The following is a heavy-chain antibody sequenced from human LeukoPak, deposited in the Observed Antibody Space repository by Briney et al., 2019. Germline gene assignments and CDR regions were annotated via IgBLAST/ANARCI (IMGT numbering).Heavy chain of an antibody. Sequence: GGSLRLSCAASGFTFSSYEMNWVRQAPGKGLEWVANIKQDGSEKYYVDSVKGRFTISRDNAKNSLYLQMNSLRAEDTAVYYCARDGVNPGSSDYWGQGTLVTVSS. CDR3: ARDGVNPGSSDY. V-gene: IGHV3-7*01. J-gene: IGHJ4*02. CDR1: GFTFSSYE. CDR2: IKQDGSEK. D-gene: IGHD1-14*01.